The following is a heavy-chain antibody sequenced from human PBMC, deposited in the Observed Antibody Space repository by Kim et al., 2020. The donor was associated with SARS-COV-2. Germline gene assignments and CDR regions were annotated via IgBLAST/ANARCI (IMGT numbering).Heavy chain of an antibody. CDR3: ATAYSP. Sequence: NSDGSRTRYADSVKGRLTISRDNAKTTLYLQMNSLRAEDTAVYYCATAYSPWGQGTLVTVSS. J-gene: IGHJ5*02. V-gene: IGHV3-74*01. D-gene: IGHD2-21*01. CDR2: NSDGSRT.